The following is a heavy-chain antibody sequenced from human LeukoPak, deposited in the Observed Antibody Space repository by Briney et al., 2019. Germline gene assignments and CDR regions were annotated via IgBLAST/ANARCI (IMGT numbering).Heavy chain of an antibody. D-gene: IGHD3-22*01. V-gene: IGHV1-69*01. CDR3: ARDHYYDCSGYYYEGAFDI. CDR1: GGTFSSCA. Sequence: SVKVSCKASGGTFSSCAISWVRQAPGQGLEWMGGIIPIFGTANYAQKFQGRVTITADESTSTAYMELSSLRSEDTAVYYCARDHYYDCSGYYYEGAFDIWGQGTMVTVSS. CDR2: IIPIFGTA. J-gene: IGHJ3*02.